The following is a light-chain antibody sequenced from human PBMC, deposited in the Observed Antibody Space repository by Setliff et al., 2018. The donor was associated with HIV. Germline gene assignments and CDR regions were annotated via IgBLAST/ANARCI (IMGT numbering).Light chain of an antibody. CDR3: GSYAITNTLP. CDR2: EVK. V-gene: IGLV2-14*01. CDR1: SSDVGGYNY. J-gene: IGLJ1*01. Sequence: QSALTQPASVSGSPGQSITISCTGTSSDVGGYNYVSWYQQHPGKAPKLIIYEVKNRPSGVSNRFSGSKSGNTASLTISGIQAEDEADYYCGSYAITNTLPFGTGTKVTVL.